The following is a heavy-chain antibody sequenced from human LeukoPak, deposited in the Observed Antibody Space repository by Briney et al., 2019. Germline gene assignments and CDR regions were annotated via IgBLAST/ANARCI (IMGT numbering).Heavy chain of an antibody. CDR1: GYTFTSYY. V-gene: IGHV1-46*01. CDR3: ARDGELPGTPRY. Sequence: ASVKVSCKESGYTFTSYYMHWVRQAPGQGLEWMGIINPSGGSTSYAQKFQGKVTMTRDTSTSTVYMELSSLRSEDTAVYYCARDGELPGTPRYWGQGTLVTVSS. CDR2: INPSGGST. D-gene: IGHD1-14*01. J-gene: IGHJ4*02.